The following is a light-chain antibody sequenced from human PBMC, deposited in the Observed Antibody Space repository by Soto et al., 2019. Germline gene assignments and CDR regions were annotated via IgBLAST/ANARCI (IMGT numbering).Light chain of an antibody. Sequence: DIQMTQSPSTLSASVGDRVTIACRASQSISSWLAWYQQKPGKAPKLLISDVSNLQTGVPSRFSASGSGTHFTFTITSLQPEDIATYFCQQFDNLPLTFGGGTKVDIK. CDR2: DVS. V-gene: IGKV1-33*01. CDR3: QQFDNLPLT. CDR1: QSISSW. J-gene: IGKJ4*01.